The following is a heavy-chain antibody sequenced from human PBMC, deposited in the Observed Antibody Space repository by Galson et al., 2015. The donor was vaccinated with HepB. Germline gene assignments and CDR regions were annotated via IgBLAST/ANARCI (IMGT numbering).Heavy chain of an antibody. CDR1: GYTFTSYY. CDR3: ARENEAPYGGYDT. J-gene: IGHJ5*02. D-gene: IGHD5-12*01. Sequence: SVKVSCKASGYTFTSYYMHWVRQAPGQGLEWMGIINPSGGSTSYAQKLQGRVTMTRDTSTSTVYMELSSLRSEDTAVYYCARENEAPYGGYDTWGQGTLVTVSS. CDR2: INPSGGST. V-gene: IGHV1-46*04.